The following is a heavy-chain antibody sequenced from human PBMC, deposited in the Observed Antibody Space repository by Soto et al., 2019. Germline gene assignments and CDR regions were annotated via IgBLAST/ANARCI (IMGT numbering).Heavy chain of an antibody. CDR3: ARAAFQGSSWYFWFDP. CDR1: GGNSSRHA. J-gene: IGHJ5*02. Sequence: SVKVSCKTTGGNSSRHAINWVRQAPGQGLAWMGGIIPLFGTPNYAQKFKGRVTISADESTSTAYTALSSLTSEDAAVSCCARAAFQGSSWYFWFDPWGQGTLVTVSS. D-gene: IGHD6-13*01. CDR2: IIPLFGTP. V-gene: IGHV1-69*13.